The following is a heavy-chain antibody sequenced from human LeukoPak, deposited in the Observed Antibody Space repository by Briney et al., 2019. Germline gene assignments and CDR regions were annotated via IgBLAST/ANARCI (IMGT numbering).Heavy chain of an antibody. J-gene: IGHJ4*02. D-gene: IGHD3-16*01. V-gene: IGHV3-30*18. CDR3: AKDEGGY. CDR2: ISYDGSNK. Sequence: QPGGSLRLSCAASGFTFSSYGMHWVRQAPGKGLEWVAVISYDGSNKYYADSVKGRFTISRDNSKNTLYLQMNSLRAEDTAVYYCAKDEGGYWGQGTLVTVSS. CDR1: GFTFSSYG.